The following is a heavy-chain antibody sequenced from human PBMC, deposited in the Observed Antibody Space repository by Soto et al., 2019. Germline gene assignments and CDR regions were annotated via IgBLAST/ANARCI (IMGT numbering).Heavy chain of an antibody. D-gene: IGHD1-1*01. CDR1: GVSISSISHS. J-gene: IGHJ4*02. Sequence: SETLSLTCTVSGVSISSISHSWGWIRQSPGQALEWIGNIFYNGITYYNPSLKSRVTISADTSKNHFSLKLRSVTVADTAVYSCARLVTGTHYYFDFWGQGSLVTVSS. CDR3: ARLVTGTHYYFDF. CDR2: IFYNGIT. V-gene: IGHV4-39*02.